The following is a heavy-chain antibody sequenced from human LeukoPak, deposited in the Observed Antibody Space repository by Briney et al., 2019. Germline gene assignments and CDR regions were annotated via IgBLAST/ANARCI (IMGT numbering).Heavy chain of an antibody. D-gene: IGHD4-17*01. J-gene: IGHJ4*02. Sequence: GGSLRLSCAASGFTFSSYAMSWVRQASGKGLEWVSAISGSGGSTYYADSVRGRFTISRDNSKNTLYLQMNSLRAEDTAVYYCAKTRYGDYSFDYWGQGTLVTVSS. V-gene: IGHV3-23*01. CDR3: AKTRYGDYSFDY. CDR1: GFTFSSYA. CDR2: ISGSGGST.